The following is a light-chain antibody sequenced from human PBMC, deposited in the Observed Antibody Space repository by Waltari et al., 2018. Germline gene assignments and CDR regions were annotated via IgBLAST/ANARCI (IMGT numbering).Light chain of an antibody. CDR1: QNINRF. CDR2: TAS. Sequence: DIQMTQSPSPLPAYVGDRVTITCRTSQNINRFLNWYQHKPVEATKLLCYTASSMQGGVPSRFSGSGSGTEVSLTISSLQSEDFATYYCQQSYSIPFTFGQGTKVEIK. V-gene: IGKV1-39*01. J-gene: IGKJ2*01. CDR3: QQSYSIPFT.